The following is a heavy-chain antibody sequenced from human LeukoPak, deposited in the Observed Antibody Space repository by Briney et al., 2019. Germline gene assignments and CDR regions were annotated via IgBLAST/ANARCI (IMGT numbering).Heavy chain of an antibody. CDR1: GFTFSSYA. J-gene: IGHJ4*02. V-gene: IGHV3-23*01. CDR3: AKGDTPMVRRYYFDY. Sequence: GGSLRLSCAASGFTFSSYAMSCVRQAPGKGLEWVSAISGSGGSTYYADYVKGRFTISRDNSKNTLYLQMNSLRAEDTAVYYCAKGDTPMVRRYYFDYWGQGTLITVSS. D-gene: IGHD5-18*01. CDR2: ISGSGGST.